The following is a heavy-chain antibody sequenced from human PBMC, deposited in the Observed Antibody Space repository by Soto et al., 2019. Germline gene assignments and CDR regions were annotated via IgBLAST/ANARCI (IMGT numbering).Heavy chain of an antibody. V-gene: IGHV3-33*01. Sequence: HWVRQAPGKGLEWVAVIWYDGSNKYYADSVKGRFTISRDNSKNTLYLQMNSLRAEDTAVYYCARDWRYYYDSSFFDYWGQGTLVTVSS. D-gene: IGHD3-22*01. J-gene: IGHJ4*02. CDR2: IWYDGSNK. CDR3: ARDWRYYYDSSFFDY.